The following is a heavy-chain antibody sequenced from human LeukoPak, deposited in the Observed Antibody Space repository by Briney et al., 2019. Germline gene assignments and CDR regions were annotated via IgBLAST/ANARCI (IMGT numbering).Heavy chain of an antibody. CDR1: GFTFSDYG. Sequence: GGSPRLSCAASGFTFSDYGMYWVRQAPGKGLEWVAVIWYDGSNKYYADSVKGRFTISRDNAKNTLYLQMNSLRAEDTAVYYCARDQAGTTNAIDYWGQGTLVTVSS. CDR2: IWYDGSNK. V-gene: IGHV3-33*01. CDR3: ARDQAGTTNAIDY. D-gene: IGHD1/OR15-1a*01. J-gene: IGHJ4*02.